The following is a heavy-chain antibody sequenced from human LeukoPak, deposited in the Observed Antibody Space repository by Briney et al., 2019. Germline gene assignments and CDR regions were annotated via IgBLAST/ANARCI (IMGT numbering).Heavy chain of an antibody. J-gene: IGHJ4*02. V-gene: IGHV4-34*01. Sequence: SETLSLTCAVYGGSFSGYYWSWIRQPPGKGLDWIGEINHSGSTNYNPSLKSRVTISVDTSKNQFSLKLSSVTAADTAVYYCARGPQRSGRYPYWGQGTLVTVSS. CDR3: ARGPQRSGRYPY. D-gene: IGHD6-19*01. CDR1: GGSFSGYY. CDR2: INHSGST.